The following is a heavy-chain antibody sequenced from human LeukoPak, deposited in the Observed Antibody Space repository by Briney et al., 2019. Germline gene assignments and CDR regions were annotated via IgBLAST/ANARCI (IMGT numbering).Heavy chain of an antibody. V-gene: IGHV4-61*02. J-gene: IGHJ6*03. CDR2: IYTSGST. Sequence: SQTLSLTCTVSGGSISSGSYYWSWIRQPAGKGLEWIGRIYTSGSTNYNPPLKSRVTISVDTSKNQFSLRLSPVTAADTAVYYCARDSPMRSELRAYYYYYMDVWGKGTTVTVSS. CDR1: GGSISSGSYY. D-gene: IGHD1-14*01. CDR3: ARDSPMRSELRAYYYYYMDV.